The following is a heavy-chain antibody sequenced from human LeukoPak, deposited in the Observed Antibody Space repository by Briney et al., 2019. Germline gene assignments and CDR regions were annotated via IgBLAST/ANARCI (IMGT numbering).Heavy chain of an antibody. CDR2: INPNSGGT. D-gene: IGHD6-19*01. J-gene: IGHJ3*02. CDR3: AIAVAGTEAFDI. CDR1: GYTFTDYY. Sequence: ASVKVSCKASGYTFTDYYVHWVRQAPGQGLEWMGWINPNSGGTNYAQKFQGRVTMTRDTSISTAYMELSRLRSDDTAVYYCAIAVAGTEAFDIWGQGTMVTVSS. V-gene: IGHV1-2*02.